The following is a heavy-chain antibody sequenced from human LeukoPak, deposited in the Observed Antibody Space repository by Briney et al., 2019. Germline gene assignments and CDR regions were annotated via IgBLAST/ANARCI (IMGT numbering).Heavy chain of an antibody. V-gene: IGHV1-69*04. D-gene: IGHD4-11*01. J-gene: IGHJ4*02. CDR3: ARNVAVTLPFDY. Sequence: ASVKVSCKASGGTFSSYAISWVRQAPGQGLEWMGRIIPILGIANYAQKFQGRVTITADKSTSTAYMELSSLRSEDTAVYYCARNVAVTLPFDYWGQGTLVTVSS. CDR2: IIPILGIA. CDR1: GGTFSSYA.